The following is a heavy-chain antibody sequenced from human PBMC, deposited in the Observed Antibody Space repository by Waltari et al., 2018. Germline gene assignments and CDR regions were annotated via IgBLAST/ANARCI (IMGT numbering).Heavy chain of an antibody. CDR3: AREEWIQLWSPFDY. CDR2: IYWNADK. V-gene: IGHV2-5*01. CDR1: GFSLSTSGVG. J-gene: IGHJ4*02. D-gene: IGHD5-18*01. Sequence: QITLKESGPTLVKPTQTLTLTCTFSGFSLSTSGVGVGWIRQPPGKALEWLALIYWNADKRYSPSLKSRLTITKDTSKNQVVLTMTNMDPVDTATYYCAREEWIQLWSPFDYWGQGTLVTVSS.